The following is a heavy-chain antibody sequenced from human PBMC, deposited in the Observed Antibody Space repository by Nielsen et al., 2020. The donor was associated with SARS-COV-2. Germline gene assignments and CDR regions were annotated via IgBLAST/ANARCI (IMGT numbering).Heavy chain of an antibody. CDR2: IYTDGST. Sequence: GGSLRLSCGASGFTISSSFMSWVRQAAGKGLDWVSVIYTDGSTSHADSVKGRFTISRDNSKNTLYLQMNSLRAEDTAVYYCAVATIVAYPYYGMDVWGQGTTVTVSS. J-gene: IGHJ6*02. CDR3: AVATIVAYPYYGMDV. CDR1: GFTISSSF. D-gene: IGHD5-24*01. V-gene: IGHV3-66*01.